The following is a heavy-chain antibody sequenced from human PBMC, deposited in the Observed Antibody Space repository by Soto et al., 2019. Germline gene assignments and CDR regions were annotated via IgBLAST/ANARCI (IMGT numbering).Heavy chain of an antibody. CDR2: IYYSGST. CDR1: GGSISSYY. J-gene: IGHJ6*02. Sequence: SETLSLTCTVSGGSISSYYWSWIRQPPGKXLEWIGYIYYSGSTNYNPSLKSRVTISVDTSKNQFSLKLSSVTAADTAVYYCARVGDCSGGSCYYYYYGMDVWGQGTTVTVSS. D-gene: IGHD2-15*01. V-gene: IGHV4-59*01. CDR3: ARVGDCSGGSCYYYYYGMDV.